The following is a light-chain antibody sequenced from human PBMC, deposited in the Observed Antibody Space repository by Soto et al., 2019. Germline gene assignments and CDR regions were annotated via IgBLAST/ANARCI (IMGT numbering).Light chain of an antibody. J-gene: IGLJ1*01. CDR3: SSFTTSSTFV. CDR2: DVN. Sequence: QSALAQPASVSGSRGQSITISCTGTSSDVGRYNYVSWFQQHPCKVPKLIIYDVNNCPSGVSDRFSGSKSGNTASLTISGLQSEYEAEYYCSSFTTSSTFVFGTWTKVTVL. CDR1: SSDVGRYNY. V-gene: IGLV2-14*03.